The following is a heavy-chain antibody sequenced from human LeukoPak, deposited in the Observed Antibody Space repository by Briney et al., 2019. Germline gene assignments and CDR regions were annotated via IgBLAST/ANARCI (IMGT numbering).Heavy chain of an antibody. Sequence: GSLRLSCAASGFTFSNYWMHWVRQAPGKGLVWVSRIDSDGSNTFYADSVKGRFTISRDNAKNSLYLQMNSLRAEDTAVYYCARGYSSSWVPYYYGMDVWGQGTTVTVSS. CDR1: GFTFSNYW. V-gene: IGHV3-74*01. D-gene: IGHD6-13*01. J-gene: IGHJ6*02. CDR2: IDSDGSNT. CDR3: ARGYSSSWVPYYYGMDV.